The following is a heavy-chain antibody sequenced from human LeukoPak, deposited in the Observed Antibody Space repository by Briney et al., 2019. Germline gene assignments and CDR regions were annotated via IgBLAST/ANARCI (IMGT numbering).Heavy chain of an antibody. J-gene: IGHJ4*02. V-gene: IGHV3-66*01. CDR1: GVTVSNNY. Sequence: GGSLRLSCAASGVTVSNNYMNWVRQAPGKGLEWVSLIYSGGSTYYADSVKGRFTISRDNSKNTLYLQMNSPRAEDTAVYYCARDPPAVAANTYGWGQGTLVTVSS. D-gene: IGHD6-6*01. CDR2: IYSGGST. CDR3: ARDPPAVAANTYG.